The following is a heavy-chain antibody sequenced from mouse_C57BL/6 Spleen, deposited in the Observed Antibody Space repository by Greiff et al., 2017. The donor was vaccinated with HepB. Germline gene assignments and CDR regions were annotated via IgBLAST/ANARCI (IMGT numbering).Heavy chain of an antibody. D-gene: IGHD2-10*02. CDR2: INPYNGGT. V-gene: IGHV1-19*01. CDR3: ARPSTASDGNFDV. Sequence: DVKLQESGPVLVKPGASVKMSCKASGYTFTDYYMNWVKQSHGKSLEWIGVINPYNGGTSYNQKFRGKATLTVDKSSSTAYMELNSLTSEDSAVYFCARPSTASDGNFDVWGQGTTVTVSS. J-gene: IGHJ1*01. CDR1: GYTFTDYY.